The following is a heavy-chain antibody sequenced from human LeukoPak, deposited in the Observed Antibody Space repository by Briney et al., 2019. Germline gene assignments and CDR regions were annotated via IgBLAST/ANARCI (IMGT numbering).Heavy chain of an antibody. Sequence: SQTLSLTCTVSGGSISSGNYYWGWIRQPAGKGLEWIGRIYTSGSTNDNPSLDSRVTISVDTTKNPFSLKLNSVTAADTAVYYCARDAPLAYCGGDCYSSQYWGQGTLVTVSS. D-gene: IGHD2-21*01. CDR3: ARDAPLAYCGGDCYSSQY. J-gene: IGHJ4*02. CDR2: IYTSGST. CDR1: GGSISSGNYY. V-gene: IGHV4-61*02.